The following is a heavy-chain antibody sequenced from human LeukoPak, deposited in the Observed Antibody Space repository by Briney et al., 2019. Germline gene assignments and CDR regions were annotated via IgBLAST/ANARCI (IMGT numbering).Heavy chain of an antibody. CDR1: GGSVIGSY. V-gene: IGHV4-59*02. CDR3: ARVHYYDSSGYYGGHGGVCFDY. CDR2: IFYTGST. D-gene: IGHD3-22*01. Sequence: SETLSLTCTVSGGSVIGSYWSWIRQPPGKGLEWIGYIFYTGSTNYSPSLKSRVTMSIDRSKNQFSLKLSSVTAADTAVYYCARVHYYDSSGYYGGHGGVCFDYWGQGTLVTVSS. J-gene: IGHJ4*02.